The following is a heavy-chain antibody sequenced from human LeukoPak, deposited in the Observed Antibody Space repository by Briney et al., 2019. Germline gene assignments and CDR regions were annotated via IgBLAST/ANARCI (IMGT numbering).Heavy chain of an antibody. CDR3: AGRAEDFWIFDY. Sequence: ASVKVSCKASGGTFSSYAISWVRQAPGQGLEWMGGIIPIFGTANYAQKFQGRVTITADESTSTAYMGLSSLRSEDTAVYYCAGRAEDFWIFDYWSQGTLVTVSS. CDR2: IIPIFGTA. CDR1: GGTFSSYA. D-gene: IGHD3-3*01. J-gene: IGHJ4*02. V-gene: IGHV1-69*13.